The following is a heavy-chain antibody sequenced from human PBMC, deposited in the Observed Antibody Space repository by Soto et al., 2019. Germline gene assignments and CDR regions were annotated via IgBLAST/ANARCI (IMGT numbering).Heavy chain of an antibody. Sequence: SVKVSCKASGVTFSSYAISWVRQAPGQGLEWMGGIIPIFGTANYAQKFQGRVTITADESTSTAYMELSSLRSEDTAVYYCARGLGAPAAFDIWGQGTMVTVSS. D-gene: IGHD4-17*01. CDR1: GVTFSSYA. J-gene: IGHJ3*02. CDR2: IIPIFGTA. CDR3: ARGLGAPAAFDI. V-gene: IGHV1-69*13.